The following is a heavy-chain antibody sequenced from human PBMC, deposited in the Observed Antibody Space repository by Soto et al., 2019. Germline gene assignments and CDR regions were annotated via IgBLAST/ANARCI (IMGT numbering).Heavy chain of an antibody. Sequence: GESLKISCKGSGYSFAGYWITWVRQKPGKGLEWMGRIDPSDSQTYYSPSFRGHVTISVTKSITTVFLQWSSLRASDTAMYYCARQIYDSDTGPNFQYYFDSWGQGTPFTVSS. CDR3: ARQIYDSDTGPNFQYYFDS. V-gene: IGHV5-10-1*01. CDR1: GYSFAGYW. D-gene: IGHD3-22*01. J-gene: IGHJ4*02. CDR2: IDPSDSQT.